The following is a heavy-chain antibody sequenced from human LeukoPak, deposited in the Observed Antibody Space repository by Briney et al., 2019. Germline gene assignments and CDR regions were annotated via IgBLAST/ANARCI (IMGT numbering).Heavy chain of an antibody. CDR1: GYRFIDDY. D-gene: IGHD1-1*01. J-gene: IGHJ4*02. CDR3: APTPEAYTSNWNV. V-gene: IGHV1-2*02. Sequence: GASVKVSCKASGYRFIDDYMHWVRQAPGQGLEWMGWINPDSGFTNYAQKFQGRVTMTRDTSISTAYMEVSRLRSDDTAVYYCAPTPEAYTSNWNVWGQGTLVTVSS. CDR2: INPDSGFT.